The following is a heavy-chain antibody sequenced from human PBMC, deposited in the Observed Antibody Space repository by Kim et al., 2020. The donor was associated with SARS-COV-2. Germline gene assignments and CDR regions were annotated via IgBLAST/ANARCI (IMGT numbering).Heavy chain of an antibody. J-gene: IGHJ6*02. Sequence: DSVKGRFTISRDDAKNSLYLQMNSLRAEDSAVYYCVRGTAGVGYYSYGMDVWGQGTTVTVSS. D-gene: IGHD6-13*01. V-gene: IGHV3-11*06. CDR3: VRGTAGVGYYSYGMDV.